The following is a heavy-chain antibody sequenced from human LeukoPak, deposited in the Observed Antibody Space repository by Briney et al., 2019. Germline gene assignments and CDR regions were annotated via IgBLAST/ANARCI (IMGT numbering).Heavy chain of an antibody. J-gene: IGHJ4*02. CDR3: AKDVGSFGIDY. CDR2: IRFDGNTK. D-gene: IGHD3-10*01. Sequence: PGGSLRLSCAASGFTFSNFGMHWVSQAPGKGLEWVAFIRFDGNTKYYADSVKGRFTISRDIPKNTLYLQMNSLRPEDTAVYFCAKDVGSFGIDYWGQGTLVTVSS. CDR1: GFTFSNFG. V-gene: IGHV3-30*02.